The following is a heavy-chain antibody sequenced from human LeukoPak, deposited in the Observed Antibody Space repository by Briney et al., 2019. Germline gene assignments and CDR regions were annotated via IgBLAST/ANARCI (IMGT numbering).Heavy chain of an antibody. Sequence: GRSLRLSCAASGFTFSTYGMHWVRQAPGKGLEWVAVIWFDGSNQYYVDSVRGRFSISRDNSKNTLCLQMNTLRAEDTGEYYCARDRGSGDSFDLWGQGAMVTVSS. J-gene: IGHJ3*01. V-gene: IGHV3-33*01. CDR1: GFTFSTYG. CDR3: ARDRGSGDSFDL. D-gene: IGHD6-19*01. CDR2: IWFDGSNQ.